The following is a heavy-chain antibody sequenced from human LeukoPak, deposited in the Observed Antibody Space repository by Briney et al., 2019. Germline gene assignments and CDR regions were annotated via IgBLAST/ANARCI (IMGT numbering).Heavy chain of an antibody. J-gene: IGHJ4*02. CDR2: IKQDGSEK. CDR1: GFTFSSYW. Sequence: PGGSLGLSCAASGFTFSSYWMTWVRQAPGKGLEWVATIKQDGSEKYYVDSVKGRFTISRDNARNSLYLQMNSLRAENTAVYYCARGAWGLDYWGQGTLVTVSS. CDR3: ARGAWGLDY. V-gene: IGHV3-7*04. D-gene: IGHD7-27*01.